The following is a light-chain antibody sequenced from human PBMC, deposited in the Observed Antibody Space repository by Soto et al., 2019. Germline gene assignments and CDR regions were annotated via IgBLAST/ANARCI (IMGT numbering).Light chain of an antibody. Sequence: QSVLTQPASVSGSPGQSITISCTGTSSDVGGYNYVYWYQQHPGKAPKLMIYDVSNRPSGVSNRFSGSKSGNTASLTISGLQAEDEADYSCSSYTSSSTYVFGTGTKVTVL. J-gene: IGLJ1*01. V-gene: IGLV2-14*01. CDR3: SSYTSSSTYV. CDR1: SSDVGGYNY. CDR2: DVS.